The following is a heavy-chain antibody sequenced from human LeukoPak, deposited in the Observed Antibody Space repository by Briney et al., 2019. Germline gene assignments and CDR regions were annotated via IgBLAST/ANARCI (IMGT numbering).Heavy chain of an antibody. Sequence: SETLSLTCTVSGGSISSYYWSWIRQPPGKGLEWIGYIYYSGSTNYNPSLKSRVTISVDTSKNQFSLKLSSVTAADTAVYYCARDYGDLAGLDYWGQGTLVTVSS. J-gene: IGHJ4*02. CDR1: GGSISSYY. V-gene: IGHV4-59*01. CDR3: ARDYGDLAGLDY. D-gene: IGHD4-17*01. CDR2: IYYSGST.